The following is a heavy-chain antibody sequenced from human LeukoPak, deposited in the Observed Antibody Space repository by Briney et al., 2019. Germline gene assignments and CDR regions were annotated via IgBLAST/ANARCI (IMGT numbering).Heavy chain of an antibody. V-gene: IGHV3-72*01. Sequence: PGGSLRLSCAASGFXFSAHYMDWVRQAPGMGLEWVGLTRNEAYSYTTEYAASVQGRFTISRDDSKNSLYLQMNSLKTEDTAIYYCAKTLATGGGSYNMDVWGQGTTVTVS. CDR3: AKTLATGGGSYNMDV. CDR2: TRNEAYSYTT. D-gene: IGHD2-8*02. J-gene: IGHJ6*02. CDR1: GFXFSAHY.